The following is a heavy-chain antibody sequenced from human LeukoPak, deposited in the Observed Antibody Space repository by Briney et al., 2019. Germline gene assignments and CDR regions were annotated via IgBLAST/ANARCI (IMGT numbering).Heavy chain of an antibody. CDR1: GFTFSSYA. CDR3: ARGPSGYHNT. D-gene: IGHD5-12*01. J-gene: IGHJ4*02. CDR2: ISGSCGST. V-gene: IGHV3-23*01. Sequence: GGSLRLSCAASGFTFSSYAMTWVRQAPGKGLEGGSGISGSCGSTYYADSVKGRFTISRDNSKNTLYLQMNSLRAEDTAVYYCARGPSGYHNTGGQGTLVTVSS.